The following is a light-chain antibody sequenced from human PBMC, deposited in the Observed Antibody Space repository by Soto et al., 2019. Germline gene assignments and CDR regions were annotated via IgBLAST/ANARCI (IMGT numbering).Light chain of an antibody. CDR2: LGS. CDR1: QSLLHSNGYNY. Sequence: LTQSPLSLPVTPGEPASISCRSSQSLLHSNGYNYLDWYLQKPGQSPQLLIYLGSNRASGVPDRFSGSGSGTDFTLKISRVEAEDVGVYYCMQALQTLLTFGGGTKVDIK. V-gene: IGKV2-28*01. CDR3: MQALQTLLT. J-gene: IGKJ4*01.